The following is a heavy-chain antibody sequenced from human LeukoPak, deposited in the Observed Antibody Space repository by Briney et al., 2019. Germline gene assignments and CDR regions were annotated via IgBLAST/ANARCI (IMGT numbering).Heavy chain of an antibody. D-gene: IGHD4-17*01. CDR2: IYHSGRT. CDR3: ARGGDYPPGWFDP. Sequence: SETLSLTCTVSGYSISSGYYWGWIRQPPGKGLEWIGNIYHSGRTYDNPSLKSRVTISVDTSKNQFSLKLSSVTAADTAVYYCARGGDYPPGWFDPWGQGTLVTVSS. J-gene: IGHJ5*02. CDR1: GYSISSGYY. V-gene: IGHV4-38-2*02.